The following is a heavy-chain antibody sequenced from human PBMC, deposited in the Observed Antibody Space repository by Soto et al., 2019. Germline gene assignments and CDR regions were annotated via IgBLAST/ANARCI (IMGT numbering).Heavy chain of an antibody. CDR3: ARLLQQLGAYYYSGMDV. V-gene: IGHV5-51*01. J-gene: IGHJ6*02. CDR1: GYSFTSYW. Sequence: GESLKISCKGSGYSFTSYWIGWVRQMPGKGLEWMGIIYPGDSDTRYSPSFQGQVTISADKSISTAYLQWSSLKPSDTAMYYCARLLQQLGAYYYSGMDVWGQGTTVTVSS. CDR2: IYPGDSDT. D-gene: IGHD6-13*01.